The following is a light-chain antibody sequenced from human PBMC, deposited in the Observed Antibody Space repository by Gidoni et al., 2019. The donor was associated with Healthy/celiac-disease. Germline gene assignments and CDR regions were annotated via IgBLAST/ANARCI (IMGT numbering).Light chain of an antibody. CDR3: CSYAGSSTL. Sequence: HSALTPPASVSGSPGQSITISCTGTSSDVGSYNLVSWYQQHPGKAPKLMIYEVSKRPSGVSNRFSGSKSGNTASLTISGLQAEDEADYYCCSYAGSSTLFGGGTKLTVL. CDR1: SSDVGSYNL. V-gene: IGLV2-23*02. CDR2: EVS. J-gene: IGLJ2*01.